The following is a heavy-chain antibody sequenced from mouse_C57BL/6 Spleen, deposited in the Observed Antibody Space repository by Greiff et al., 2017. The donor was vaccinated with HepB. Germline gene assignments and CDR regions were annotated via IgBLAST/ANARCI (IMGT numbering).Heavy chain of an antibody. D-gene: IGHD1-1*01. CDR2: IDPSDSYT. CDR1: GYTFTSYW. V-gene: IGHV1-69*01. Sequence: VQLQQPGAELVMPGASVKLSCKASGYTFTSYWMHWVKQRPGQGLEWIGEIDPSDSYTNYNQKFKGKSTLTVDKSSSTAYMQLSSLTSEDSAVYYCAIDYGGGYAMDYWGQGTSVTVSS. CDR3: AIDYGGGYAMDY. J-gene: IGHJ4*01.